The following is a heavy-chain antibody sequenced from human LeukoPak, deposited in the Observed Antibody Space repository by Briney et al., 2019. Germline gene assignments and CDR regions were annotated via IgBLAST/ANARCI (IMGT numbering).Heavy chain of an antibody. V-gene: IGHV1-69*13. Sequence: SVKVSCKASGGTFSSYAISWVRQAPGQGLEWMGGIIPIFGTANYAQKFQGRVTITADESTSTAYMELSSLRSEDTAVYYCARAPTADYWFDLWGQGTLVTVSS. CDR2: IIPIFGTA. J-gene: IGHJ5*02. CDR3: ARAPTADYWFDL. CDR1: GGTFSSYA.